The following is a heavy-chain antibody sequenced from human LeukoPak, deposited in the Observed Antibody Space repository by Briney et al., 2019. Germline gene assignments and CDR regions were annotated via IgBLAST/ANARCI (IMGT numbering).Heavy chain of an antibody. J-gene: IGHJ6*03. Sequence: GASVKVSCKSSGGTFSSYAIIWVRQAPGQGLEWMGRITPIFGTANYAQKFQGRVTITADKSTSTAYMELSSLRSEDTAVYYCAISPSQYYDFWSGYPVPCYYYMDVWGKGTTVTVSS. CDR3: AISPSQYYDFWSGYPVPCYYYMDV. D-gene: IGHD3-3*01. CDR2: ITPIFGTA. V-gene: IGHV1-69*06. CDR1: GGTFSSYA.